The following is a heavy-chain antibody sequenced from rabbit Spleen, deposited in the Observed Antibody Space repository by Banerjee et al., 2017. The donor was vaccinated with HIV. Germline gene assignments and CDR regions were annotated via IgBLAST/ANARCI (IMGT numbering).Heavy chain of an antibody. D-gene: IGHD2-1*01. CDR2: IYNGDGST. V-gene: IGHV1S40*01. CDR3: ARGSATMTMMITGFFFNL. Sequence: QSLEESGGDLVKPGASLTLTCTASGFSFSSNYYMCWVRQAPGKGLECIACIYNGDGSTYYATWAKGRFTISKTSSTTVTLQMTSLTAADTATYFCARGSATMTMMITGFFFNLWGPGTLVTVS. J-gene: IGHJ4*01. CDR1: GFSFSSNYY.